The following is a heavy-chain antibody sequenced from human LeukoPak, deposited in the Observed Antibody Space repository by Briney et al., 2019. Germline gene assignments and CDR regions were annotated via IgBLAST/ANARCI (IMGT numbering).Heavy chain of an antibody. CDR3: ARSPVGYCSSTSCYTPAYYYMDV. CDR2: IYYSGST. CDR1: GGSISSGGYY. V-gene: IGHV4-31*03. Sequence: PSETLSLTCTVSGGSISSGGYYWSWIRQHPGKGLEWIGYIYYSGSTYYNPSLKSRVTISVDTSKNQFSLKLSSVTAADTAVYYCARSPVGYCSSTSCYTPAYYYMDVWGKGTTVTVSS. D-gene: IGHD2-2*02. J-gene: IGHJ6*03.